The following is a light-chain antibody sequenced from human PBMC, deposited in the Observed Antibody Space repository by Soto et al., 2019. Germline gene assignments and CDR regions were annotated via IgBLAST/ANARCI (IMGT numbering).Light chain of an antibody. CDR3: QQYNNWPRNT. Sequence: EIVMTQSPATLSLSPGERATLSCRASQSVSSNLAWYQQKPGQAPRLLIYGASTRATGIPARFSGSGSGTEFTLTISSLESEDFAVYYCQQYNNWPRNTFGQGTKVEIK. J-gene: IGKJ2*01. CDR2: GAS. CDR1: QSVSSN. V-gene: IGKV3-15*01.